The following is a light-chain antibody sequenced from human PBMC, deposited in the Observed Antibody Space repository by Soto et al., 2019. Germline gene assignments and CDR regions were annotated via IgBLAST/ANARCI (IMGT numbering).Light chain of an antibody. Sequence: ERVMTQSPATLSVSPGERATFSCRASQSVSSNLAWYQQKPGQAPRLLIYGASIRATGIPARFSGSGSGTEFTLTICTLQAEDFAIYYCQHYNNWPPWTVGQGTKVDIK. CDR3: QHYNNWPPWT. CDR2: GAS. J-gene: IGKJ1*01. CDR1: QSVSSN. V-gene: IGKV3-15*01.